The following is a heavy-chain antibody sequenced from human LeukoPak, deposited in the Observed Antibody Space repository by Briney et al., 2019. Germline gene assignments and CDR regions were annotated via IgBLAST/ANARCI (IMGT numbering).Heavy chain of an antibody. Sequence: PGGSLRLSCVGSQFTFNSYALHWVRQAPGKGLEWVANIKQDGSEKYYVDSVKGRFTISRDNAKNSLYLQMNSLRAEDTAVYYCAREYDFWSGLSPPDYWGQGTLVTVSS. CDR3: AREYDFWSGLSPPDY. CDR2: IKQDGSEK. CDR1: QFTFNSYA. V-gene: IGHV3-7*01. J-gene: IGHJ4*02. D-gene: IGHD3-3*01.